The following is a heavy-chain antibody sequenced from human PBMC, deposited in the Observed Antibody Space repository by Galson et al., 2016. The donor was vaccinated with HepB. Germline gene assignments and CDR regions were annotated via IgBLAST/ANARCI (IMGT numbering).Heavy chain of an antibody. Sequence: SLRLSCAASRFTFSTYAMHWVRQAPGKGLEWVAVISYDGSNKYYADSVKGRFTISRDNSKNTLYLQMNSLRAEDTAVYYCAKDRAPMYSGSYYYFDYWGQGTLVTVSS. D-gene: IGHD1-26*01. CDR3: AKDRAPMYSGSYYYFDY. J-gene: IGHJ4*02. CDR2: ISYDGSNK. CDR1: RFTFSTYA. V-gene: IGHV3-30*04.